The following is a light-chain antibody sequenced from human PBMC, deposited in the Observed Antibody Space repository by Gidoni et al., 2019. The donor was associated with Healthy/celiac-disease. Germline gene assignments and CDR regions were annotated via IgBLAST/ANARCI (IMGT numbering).Light chain of an antibody. Sequence: DIKWTQAPSFLSASVGDRVTIPCRASQGISSYLAWYQQKPGKAPKLLIYAASTMQSGIPSRFSGSGSGTEFTLTISSLQPEDFAAYYCQQLNSYPWTFGQGTKVEIK. J-gene: IGKJ1*01. V-gene: IGKV1-9*01. CDR3: QQLNSYPWT. CDR1: QGISSY. CDR2: AAS.